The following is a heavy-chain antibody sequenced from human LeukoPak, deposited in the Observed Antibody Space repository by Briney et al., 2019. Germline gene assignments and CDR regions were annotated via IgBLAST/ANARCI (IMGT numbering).Heavy chain of an antibody. CDR3: ARGYCSSTSCYRQVGY. D-gene: IGHD2-2*02. CDR2: IYYSGST. CDR1: GGSISSYY. V-gene: IGHV4-59*01. J-gene: IGHJ4*02. Sequence: SETLSLTCTVSGGSISSYYWSWIRQPPGKGLEWIGYIYYSGSTNYNPSLKSRVTISVDTSMNQFSLKLSSVTAADTAVYYCARGYCSSTSCYRQVGYWGQGTLVTVSS.